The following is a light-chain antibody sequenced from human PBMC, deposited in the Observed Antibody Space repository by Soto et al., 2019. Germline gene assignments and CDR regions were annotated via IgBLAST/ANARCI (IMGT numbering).Light chain of an antibody. Sequence: DIQMTQSPSAVSASVGYRVTITGRASQDINKNLIWYQQKPGKAPKLLIYDASDLETGVPSRFSGSGSGTGFTFTISSLQPEDFATYYCQQYESLPLTFGQGTRLEIK. CDR1: QDINKN. J-gene: IGKJ5*01. CDR3: QQYESLPLT. CDR2: DAS. V-gene: IGKV1-33*01.